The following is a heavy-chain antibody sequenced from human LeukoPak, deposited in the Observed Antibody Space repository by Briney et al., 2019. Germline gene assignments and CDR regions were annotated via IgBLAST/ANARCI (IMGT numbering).Heavy chain of an antibody. CDR1: GFTFSSYS. V-gene: IGHV3-48*04. D-gene: IGHD1-26*01. CDR3: ARAGATTLEIFYYYYGMDV. CDR2: ISSSSSTI. J-gene: IGHJ6*02. Sequence: GGSLRLSCAASGFTFSSYSMNWVRQAPGKGLEWVSYISSSSSTIYYADSVKGRFTISRDNAKNSLYLQMNSLRAEDTAVYYCARAGATTLEIFYYYYGMDVWGQGTTVTVSS.